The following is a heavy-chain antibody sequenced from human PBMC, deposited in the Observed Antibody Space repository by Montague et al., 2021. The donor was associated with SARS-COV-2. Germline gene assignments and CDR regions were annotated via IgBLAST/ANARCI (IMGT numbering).Heavy chain of an antibody. D-gene: IGHD2-21*01. Sequence: SETLSLTCAVYGGSFSGHYWNWIRQPPGKGLEWIGEINHSGSTNNNPSLKSRVTMSVDTSKNQFSLKLSSVTAADTAVYYCARGARQGCGFRLGPFDYWGQGTLGTVSS. J-gene: IGHJ4*02. CDR3: ARGARQGCGFRLGPFDY. V-gene: IGHV4-34*01. CDR1: GGSFSGHY. CDR2: INHSGST.